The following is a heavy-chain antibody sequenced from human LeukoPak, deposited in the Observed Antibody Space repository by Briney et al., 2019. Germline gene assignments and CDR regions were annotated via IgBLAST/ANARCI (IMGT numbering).Heavy chain of an antibody. Sequence: ASVKVSCKASGYTFTSYYMNWVRQAPGQGLEWMGMINPSEGSTSNTQKFQGRVTMTRDTSTSTVYLEVSSLRSDDTAVYYCARGMDRFGYLLINFDYWGQGTLVTVSS. V-gene: IGHV1-46*01. CDR1: GYTFTSYY. D-gene: IGHD5-18*01. CDR2: INPSEGST. J-gene: IGHJ4*02. CDR3: ARGMDRFGYLLINFDY.